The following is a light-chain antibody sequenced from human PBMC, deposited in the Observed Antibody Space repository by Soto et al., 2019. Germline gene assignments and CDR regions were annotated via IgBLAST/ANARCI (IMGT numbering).Light chain of an antibody. Sequence: DIPMTQSPSTLSASAGPRLPIXCWASQSISSWLAWYQQKPGKAPKLLIYKASSLESGVPSRFSGSGSGTEFTLTISSLQPDDFATYYCQQYNSYSWTFGQGTKVDIK. V-gene: IGKV1-5*03. J-gene: IGKJ1*01. CDR2: KAS. CDR1: QSISSW. CDR3: QQYNSYSWT.